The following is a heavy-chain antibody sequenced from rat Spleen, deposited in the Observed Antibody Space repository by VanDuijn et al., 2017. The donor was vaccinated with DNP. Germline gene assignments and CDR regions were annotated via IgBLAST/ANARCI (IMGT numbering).Heavy chain of an antibody. CDR2: ITTSGGST. J-gene: IGHJ1*01. D-gene: IGHD1-2*01. V-gene: IGHV5-31*01. Sequence: EVQLVESGGDLVQPGRSLKLSCVASGFTFNNYWMTWIRQVPGKGLEWVASITTSGGSTYYPDSVKGRFTLSRDNAKNTQYLQMDSLRSEDTATYYCARLYALDFWGPGTMVTVSS. CDR1: GFTFNNYW. CDR3: ARLYALDF.